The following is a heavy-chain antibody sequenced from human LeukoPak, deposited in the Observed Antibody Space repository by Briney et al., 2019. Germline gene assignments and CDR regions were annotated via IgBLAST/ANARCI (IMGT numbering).Heavy chain of an antibody. Sequence: ASVKVSCKASGYTFTGYYMHWVRQAPGQGLEWMGWINPNSGGTNYAQKFQGRVTMTRDTSITTAYMELSRLRSDDTAVYYCARDNREVRGGDCFDPWAQGTLVTVSS. D-gene: IGHD2-21*01. CDR1: GYTFTGYY. J-gene: IGHJ5*02. CDR3: ARDNREVRGGDCFDP. CDR2: INPNSGGT. V-gene: IGHV1-2*02.